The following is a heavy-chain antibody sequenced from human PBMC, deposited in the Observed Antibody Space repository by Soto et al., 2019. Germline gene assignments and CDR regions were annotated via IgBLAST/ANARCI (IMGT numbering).Heavy chain of an antibody. CDR1: GYTXSRYT. D-gene: IGHD2-15*01. V-gene: IGHV1-3*01. J-gene: IGHJ5*02. CDR3: ARGIATGQLDP. Sequence: SXKVSFMASGYTXSRYTMHLVRQAPGQSLEWMGWINPDNGNTKSSQKFQDRVIITRDKSASTAYIDLSSLRSEDTAVYYCARGIATGQLDPWGQGTLGTVSS. CDR2: INPDNGNT.